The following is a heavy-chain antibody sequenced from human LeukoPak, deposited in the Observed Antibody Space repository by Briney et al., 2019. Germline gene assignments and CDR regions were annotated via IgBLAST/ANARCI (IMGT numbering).Heavy chain of an antibody. CDR2: ISGSGTTT. CDR3: AKPLSAASGTDFHY. CDR1: GFTFSSYA. J-gene: IGHJ4*02. Sequence: GGSLRLSSAASGFTFSSYAMSWVRQAPGKGLYWVSAISGSGTTTYYADSVKGRFTISRDISKNTLHLQMNSLRAEDTAVYYCAKPLSAASGTDFHYWGQGTLVTVSS. D-gene: IGHD6-13*01. V-gene: IGHV3-23*01.